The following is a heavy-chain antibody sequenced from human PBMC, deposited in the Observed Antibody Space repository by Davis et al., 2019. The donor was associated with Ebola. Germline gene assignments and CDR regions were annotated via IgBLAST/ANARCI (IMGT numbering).Heavy chain of an antibody. J-gene: IGHJ6*02. Sequence: ASVKVSCKTSGYTFTSYGISWLRQAPGQGLEWMGWISAYNGNINYAQKLQGRVTMTTDTSTSTAYMELRSLRSDDTAVYYCARDHYDYIWGSYPSNYYYYYGMDVWGQGTTVTVSS. D-gene: IGHD3-16*02. CDR3: ARDHYDYIWGSYPSNYYYYYGMDV. V-gene: IGHV1-18*01. CDR1: GYTFTSYG. CDR2: ISAYNGNI.